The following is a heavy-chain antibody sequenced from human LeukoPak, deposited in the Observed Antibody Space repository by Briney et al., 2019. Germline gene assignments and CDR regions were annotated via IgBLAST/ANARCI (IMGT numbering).Heavy chain of an antibody. V-gene: IGHV1-46*01. J-gene: IGHJ5*02. D-gene: IGHD3-10*01. CDR2: INPSGGST. CDR1: GYTFTSSY. Sequence: ASVKVSCKASGYTFTSSYMHWVRQALGQGREWMGIINPSGGSTSYAQKFEGRVTMRREMSTSTVYMEISRLRSEDTAGYYCARAGYRVWFGESQYNWFDPWGQGTLVTVSS. CDR3: ARAGYRVWFGESQYNWFDP.